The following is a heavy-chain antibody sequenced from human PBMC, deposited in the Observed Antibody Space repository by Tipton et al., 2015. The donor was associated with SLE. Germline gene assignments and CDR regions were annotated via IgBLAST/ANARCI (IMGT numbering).Heavy chain of an antibody. D-gene: IGHD6-13*01. V-gene: IGHV4-39*07. CDR1: GGSISSSSYY. CDR3: ARGATVSSGWYY. Sequence: TLSLTCTVSGGSISSSSYYWGWIRQPPGKGLEWIGSIYYSGSTYYNPSLKSRVTISVDTSKNQFSLKLGSVTAADTAVYYCARGATVSSGWYYWGQGTLVPVSP. CDR2: IYYSGST. J-gene: IGHJ4*02.